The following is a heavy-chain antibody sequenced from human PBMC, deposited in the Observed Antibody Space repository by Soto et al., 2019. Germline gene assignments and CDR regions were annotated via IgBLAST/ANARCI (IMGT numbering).Heavy chain of an antibody. V-gene: IGHV3-74*03. Sequence: GGSLRFSCAASGFTFSAYWMHWVRQAPGKGLVWVSRTNTDGTATTYADSVEGRFTISRDNAKNMLYLQMNSLRAEDTAVYYCTRGHYYGMDVWGQGTTVTVSS. CDR2: TNTDGTAT. CDR3: TRGHYYGMDV. CDR1: GFTFSAYW. J-gene: IGHJ6*02.